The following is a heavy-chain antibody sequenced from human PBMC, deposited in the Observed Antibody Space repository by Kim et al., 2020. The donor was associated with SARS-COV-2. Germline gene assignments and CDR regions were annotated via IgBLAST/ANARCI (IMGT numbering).Heavy chain of an antibody. CDR1: GFTFSSYA. CDR3: AKSVRLSAYSSSWYYFDY. J-gene: IGHJ4*02. CDR2: ISGSGGST. D-gene: IGHD6-13*01. V-gene: IGHV3-23*01. Sequence: GGSLRLSCAASGFTFSSYAMSWVRQAPGKGLEWVSAISGSGGSTYYADSVKGRFTISRDNSKNTLYLQMNSLRAEDTAVYYCAKSVRLSAYSSSWYYFDYWGQGTLVTVSS.